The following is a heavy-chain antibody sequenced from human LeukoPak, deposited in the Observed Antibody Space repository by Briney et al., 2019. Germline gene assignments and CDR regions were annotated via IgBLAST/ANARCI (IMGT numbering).Heavy chain of an antibody. V-gene: IGHV3-23*01. D-gene: IGHD3-22*01. CDR1: GFTFSSYA. CDR3: AKEAAGYDSSGYYYDY. J-gene: IGHJ4*02. Sequence: SGGSLRLSCAASGFTFSSYAMSWVRQAPGKGLEWVSAISGSGGSTYYADSVKGRFTISKDNSKNTLYLQMNSLRAEDTAVYYCAKEAAGYDSSGYYYDYWGQGTLVTVSS. CDR2: ISGSGGST.